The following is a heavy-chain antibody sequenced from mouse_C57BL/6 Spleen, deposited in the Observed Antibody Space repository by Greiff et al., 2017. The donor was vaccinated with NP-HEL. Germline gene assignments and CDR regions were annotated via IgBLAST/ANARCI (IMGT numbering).Heavy chain of an antibody. D-gene: IGHD2-5*01. Sequence: EVMLVESGGGLVKPGGSLKLSCAASGFTFSSYAMSWVRQTPEKRLEWVATISAGGSYTYYPDNVKGRFTISRDNAKNNLYLQMSHLKSEDTAMYYCARDQYYSNLFAYWGQGTLVTVSA. J-gene: IGHJ3*01. V-gene: IGHV5-4*01. CDR1: GFTFSSYA. CDR2: ISAGGSYT. CDR3: ARDQYYSNLFAY.